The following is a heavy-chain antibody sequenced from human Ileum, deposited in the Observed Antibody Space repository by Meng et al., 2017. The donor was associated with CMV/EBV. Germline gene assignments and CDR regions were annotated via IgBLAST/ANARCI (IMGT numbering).Heavy chain of an antibody. D-gene: IGHD3-10*01. Sequence: ASGYAFSSYGISWVRQDPGQGLEWMGWISAYNGNTNYAQKFQSRIAMTTDTSTSTAYMELRSLRSDDTAVYYCARDGELLRGGLWGYWGQGTLVTVSS. V-gene: IGHV1-18*01. CDR1: GYAFSSYG. CDR3: ARDGELLRGGLWGY. CDR2: ISAYNGNT. J-gene: IGHJ4*02.